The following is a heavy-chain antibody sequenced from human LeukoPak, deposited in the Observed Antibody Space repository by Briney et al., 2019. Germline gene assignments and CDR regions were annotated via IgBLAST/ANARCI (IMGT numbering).Heavy chain of an antibody. D-gene: IGHD3-10*01. J-gene: IGHJ4*02. V-gene: IGHV7-4-1*02. CDR3: ARSSVVLLWFGGFPLDFDY. CDR1: GYTFTSYA. Sequence: ASVKVSCKASGYTFTSYAMNWVRQAPGQGLEWMGWINTNTGNPTYAQGFTGRFVFSLDTSVSTAYLQISSLKAEDTAVYYCARSSVVLLWFGGFPLDFDYWGQGTLVTVSS. CDR2: INTNTGNP.